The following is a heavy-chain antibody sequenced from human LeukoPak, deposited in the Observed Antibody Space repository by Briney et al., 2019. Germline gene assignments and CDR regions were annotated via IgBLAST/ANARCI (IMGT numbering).Heavy chain of an antibody. CDR1: GFTVSSNY. J-gene: IGHJ4*02. V-gene: IGHV3-53*01. Sequence: GGSLRLSCAASGFTVSSNYMTWVRQAPGKGLEWLSVIYSGGSTYYADSVKGRFTISRDNSKNTLYLQMNSLRAEDTAVYYCARIPIVLITSGGYWGQGTLVTVSS. CDR2: IYSGGST. D-gene: IGHD3-22*01. CDR3: ARIPIVLITSGGY.